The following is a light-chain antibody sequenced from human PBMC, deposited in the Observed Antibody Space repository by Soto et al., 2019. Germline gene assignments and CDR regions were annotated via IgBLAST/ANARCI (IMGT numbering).Light chain of an antibody. V-gene: IGKV1-33*01. CDR2: DAS. Sequence: DIQMTQSPSSLSASVGDRVTITCQASQDISNYLNWYQQKPGKAPKLLIYDASNLETGVPSRFSGILSGTDCTFTISGLQPEDTATYYCQQYENPLLTFGGGTKVEIK. J-gene: IGKJ4*01. CDR3: QQYENPLLT. CDR1: QDISNY.